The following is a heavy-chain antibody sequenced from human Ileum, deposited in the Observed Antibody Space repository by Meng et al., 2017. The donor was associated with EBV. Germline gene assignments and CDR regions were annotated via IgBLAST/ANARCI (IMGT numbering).Heavy chain of an antibody. J-gene: IGHJ4*02. Sequence: VHLEESGPGLVKPSETLSPTGTVSGGSISSYYWSWIRQPPGKGLEWIGYIYYSGSTNYNPSLKSRVTISVDTSKNQFSLNLSSVTAADTAVYYCARGGWSLDYWGQGTLVTVSS. CDR2: IYYSGST. CDR1: GGSISSYY. D-gene: IGHD2-15*01. CDR3: ARGGWSLDY. V-gene: IGHV4-59*08.